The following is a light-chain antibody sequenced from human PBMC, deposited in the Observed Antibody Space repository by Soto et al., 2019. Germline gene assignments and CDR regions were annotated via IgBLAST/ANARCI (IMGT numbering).Light chain of an antibody. Sequence: QSALTQPASVSWSPGQSIAISCTGTSSDVGGYNYVSWYQQYPGKAPKLIIFDVTNRPSGVSDRFSGSKSGSTASLTISGLQADDETDYYCTSFAGSGTYVFGNGTKVTVL. CDR1: SSDVGGYNY. CDR3: TSFAGSGTYV. V-gene: IGLV2-14*01. J-gene: IGLJ1*01. CDR2: DVT.